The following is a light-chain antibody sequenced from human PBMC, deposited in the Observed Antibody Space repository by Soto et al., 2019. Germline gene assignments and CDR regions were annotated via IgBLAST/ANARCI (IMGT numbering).Light chain of an antibody. Sequence: GSPGQSITISCTATSSDVGAYDYVSWYQQYPGKAPKLMIYEVINRPSGVSNRFSGSKSGNTASLIISGLQAEDEADYYCSSYTSSSTLVFGGGTKVTVL. CDR1: SSDVGAYDY. CDR2: EVI. V-gene: IGLV2-14*01. J-gene: IGLJ2*01. CDR3: SSYTSSSTLV.